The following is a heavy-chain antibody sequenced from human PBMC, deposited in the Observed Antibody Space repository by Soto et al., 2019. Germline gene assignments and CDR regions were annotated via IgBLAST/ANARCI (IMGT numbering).Heavy chain of an antibody. CDR3: ARDRDYGATRDYFDY. V-gene: IGHV1-69*01. J-gene: IGHJ4*02. CDR1: GGTFSSYA. Sequence: QVQLVQSRAEVKKPGSSVKVSCKASGGTFSSYAISWVRQAPGQGLEWMGGIIPIFGTANYAQKFQGRVTITADESTSTAYMELSSLRSEDTAVYYCARDRDYGATRDYFDYWGQGTLVTVSS. D-gene: IGHD4-17*01. CDR2: IIPIFGTA.